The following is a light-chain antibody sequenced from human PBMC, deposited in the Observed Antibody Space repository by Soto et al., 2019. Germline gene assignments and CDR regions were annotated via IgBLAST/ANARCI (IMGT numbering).Light chain of an antibody. CDR1: QSLSSNY. J-gene: IGKJ2*01. Sequence: IVLTQSPGTLSLSPGERATLSCRASQSLSSNYLAWYQQKPGQAPRLLIYAASTRATGIPDRFSGSGSGTDFTLTISRLEPEDFALYYCQQYGPSAMYTFGQGTRLEIK. CDR2: AAS. CDR3: QQYGPSAMYT. V-gene: IGKV3-20*01.